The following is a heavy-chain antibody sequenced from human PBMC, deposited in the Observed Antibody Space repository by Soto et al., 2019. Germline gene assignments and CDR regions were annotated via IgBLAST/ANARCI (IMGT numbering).Heavy chain of an antibody. J-gene: IGHJ6*02. Sequence: GESLKISCKGSGYSFTSYWISWVRQMPGKGLEWMGRIDPSDSYTNYSPSFQGHVTISADKSISTAYLQWSSLKASDTAMYYCARXGYSGYDSYYYYYGMDVWGLGTTVTVSS. D-gene: IGHD5-12*01. CDR1: GYSFTSYW. CDR3: ARXGYSGYDSYYYYYGMDV. CDR2: IDPSDSYT. V-gene: IGHV5-10-1*01.